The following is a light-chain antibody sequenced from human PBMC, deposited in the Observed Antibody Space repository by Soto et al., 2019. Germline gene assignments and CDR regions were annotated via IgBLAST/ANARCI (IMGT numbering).Light chain of an antibody. CDR2: GNS. V-gene: IGLV1-40*01. CDR3: QSYDSSLSGYV. CDR1: SSNIGAGYD. Sequence: QSVLTQPRSVSGAPGQRVTLSCTGSSSNIGAGYDVHWYQRLPGTAPKLVIYGNSNRPSGVPDRFSGSKSGTSASLAITGLQAEDEADYYCQSYDSSLSGYVFGTGTKVTVL. J-gene: IGLJ1*01.